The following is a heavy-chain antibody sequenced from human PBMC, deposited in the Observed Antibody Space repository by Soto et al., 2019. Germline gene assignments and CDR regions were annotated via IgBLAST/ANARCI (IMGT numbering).Heavy chain of an antibody. CDR3: ARDRYPYAPGRWFDP. D-gene: IGHD3-16*01. J-gene: IGHJ5*02. V-gene: IGHV4-39*07. Sequence: AETLSXTXTVXGGSMSSSSYYWGWIRQPPGKGLEWIGSIHLGGRTYYNPSLKSRLTMSVDTSKKQLSLKLTSVTAADTAVYYCARDRYPYAPGRWFDPWGQGTLVTVSS. CDR1: GGSMSSSSYY. CDR2: IHLGGRT.